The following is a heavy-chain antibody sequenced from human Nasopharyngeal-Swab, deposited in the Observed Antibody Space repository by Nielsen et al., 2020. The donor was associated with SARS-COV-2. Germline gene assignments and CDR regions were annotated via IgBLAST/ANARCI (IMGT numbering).Heavy chain of an antibody. CDR1: GFTFGSYG. V-gene: IGHV3-30*03. J-gene: IGHJ4*02. Sequence: GGSLRLSCAASGFTFGSYGMHWVRQAPGKGLEWVAVISYDGSNKYYADSVKGRFTISRDNSKNTLYLQMNSLRAEDTAVYYCARGSGSYKEILFDYWGQGTLVTVSS. CDR2: ISYDGSNK. CDR3: ARGSGSYKEILFDY. D-gene: IGHD1-26*01.